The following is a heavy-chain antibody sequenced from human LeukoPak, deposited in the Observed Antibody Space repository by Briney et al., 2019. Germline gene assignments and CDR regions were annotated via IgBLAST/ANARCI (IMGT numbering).Heavy chain of an antibody. CDR3: ARGTGYGVIDY. CDR2: INSDESAT. Sequence: GGSLRLSCAASGLTFSSYWMHWVRHAPGKGLVWVSRINSDESATHYADSVKGRFTISRDNAKNSLYLQMNSLRAEDTAVYYCARGTGYGVIDYWGQGTLVTVSS. D-gene: IGHD1-14*01. CDR1: GLTFSSYW. J-gene: IGHJ4*02. V-gene: IGHV3-74*01.